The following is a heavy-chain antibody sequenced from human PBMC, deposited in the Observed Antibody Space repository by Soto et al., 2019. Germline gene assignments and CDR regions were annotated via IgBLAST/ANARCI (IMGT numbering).Heavy chain of an antibody. CDR3: ARDTGDGTFDF. CDR2: INAGYGNT. D-gene: IGHD7-27*01. Sequence: QVHLVQSGAEVRKPGASVKVSGKASGYTISSYAMHWVRQAPGQRLEWMGWINAGYGNTKSSQKFQDRVTISRDTSASTAYMELTGLSSEDTAVYYCARDTGDGTFDFWGQGTLVTVSS. J-gene: IGHJ4*02. V-gene: IGHV1-3*01. CDR1: GYTISSYA.